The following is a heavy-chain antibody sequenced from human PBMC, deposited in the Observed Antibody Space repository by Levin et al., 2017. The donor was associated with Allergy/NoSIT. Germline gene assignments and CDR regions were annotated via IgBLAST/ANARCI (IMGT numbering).Heavy chain of an antibody. CDR1: GFTFSTCG. CDR3: ATGYTTSYYSFVY. V-gene: IGHV3-23*01. D-gene: IGHD2-2*01. Sequence: RASVKVSCAVSGFTFSTCGMTWVRRAPGKGLEWISSISRTGSRTYYADSVKGRFTISRDNSKNTLSLQMNSLRAEDTAVYHCATGYTTSYYSFVYWGQGALVTVSS. J-gene: IGHJ4*02. CDR2: ISRTGSRT.